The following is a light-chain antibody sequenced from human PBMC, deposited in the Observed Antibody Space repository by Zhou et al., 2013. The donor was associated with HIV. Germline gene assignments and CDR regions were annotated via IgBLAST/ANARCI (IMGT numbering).Light chain of an antibody. Sequence: AIQLTQSPSSLSASIGDRVTITCRASQGISNTLAWYQQKPGKVPKLLIYDASTLESGVPPTFSGSGSGTDFTLTISSLQPEDFATYYCQQFNSYPFTFGGGTKVYIK. V-gene: IGKV1-13*02. CDR1: QGISNT. J-gene: IGKJ4*01. CDR2: DAS. CDR3: QQFNSYPFT.